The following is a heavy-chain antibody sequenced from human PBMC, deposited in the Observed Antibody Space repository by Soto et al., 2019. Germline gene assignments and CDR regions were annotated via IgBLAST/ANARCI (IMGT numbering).Heavy chain of an antibody. Sequence: QVQLVQSGAEVKKPGSSVKVSCKASGGTFSSYAISWVRQAPGQGLEWMGGSIPIFGTANYAQKFQGRVTITADKSTSKAYMELSSLRSEDTAVYYCASPTREWLPPARDYYYGMDVWGQGTTVTVSS. J-gene: IGHJ6*02. CDR1: GGTFSSYA. CDR3: ASPTREWLPPARDYYYGMDV. D-gene: IGHD3-3*01. CDR2: SIPIFGTA. V-gene: IGHV1-69*06.